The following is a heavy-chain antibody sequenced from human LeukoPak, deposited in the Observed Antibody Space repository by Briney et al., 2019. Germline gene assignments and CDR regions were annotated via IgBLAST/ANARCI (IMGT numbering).Heavy chain of an antibody. D-gene: IGHD3-10*01. Sequence: SVKVSCKASGGTFSFYAINWVRQAPGQGLEWMGRIIPIPGMANYAQKFQGRVTITADSSTSTAYMEVSSLRSEDTAVYYYARAVVVARGLMAYFDYWGQGTLVTVSS. CDR1: GGTFSFYA. CDR2: IIPIPGMA. V-gene: IGHV1-69*04. J-gene: IGHJ4*02. CDR3: ARAVVVARGLMAYFDY.